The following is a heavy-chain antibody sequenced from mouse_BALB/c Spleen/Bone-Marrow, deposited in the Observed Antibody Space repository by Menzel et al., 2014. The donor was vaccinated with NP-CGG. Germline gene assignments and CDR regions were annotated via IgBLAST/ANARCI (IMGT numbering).Heavy chain of an antibody. CDR2: IGPXDSYT. CDR3: ASYYGYDEGFAY. CDR1: GYTFTSYW. D-gene: IGHD2-2*01. Sequence: QVQLQQSGAELVKPGASVKLSCKASGYTFTSYWMHWVKQRPGQGLEWIGEIGPXDSYTNYNQKFKGKATLTVDKSSSTAYMQLSSLTSEDSAVYYCASYYGYDEGFAYWCQGTLVTVSA. J-gene: IGHJ3*01. V-gene: IGHV1-69*02.